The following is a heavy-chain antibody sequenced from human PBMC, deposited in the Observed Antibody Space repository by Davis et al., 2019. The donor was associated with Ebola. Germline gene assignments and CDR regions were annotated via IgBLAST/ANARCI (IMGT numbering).Heavy chain of an antibody. D-gene: IGHD2-8*01. CDR2: ISYDGSNK. Sequence: GESLKISCAASGFTFNIFDMHWVRQAPGKGLEWVAVISYDGSNKYYADSVKGRFTISRDNSKNTLYLQMNSLRAEDTAVYYCARGQGYCTNGVCLGGYYYYYGMDVWGQGTTVTVSS. CDR3: ARGQGYCTNGVCLGGYYYYYGMDV. V-gene: IGHV3-30*19. CDR1: GFTFNIFD. J-gene: IGHJ6*02.